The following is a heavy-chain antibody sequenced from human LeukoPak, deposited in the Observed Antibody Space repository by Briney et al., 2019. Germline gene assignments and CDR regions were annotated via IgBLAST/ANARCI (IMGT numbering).Heavy chain of an antibody. CDR1: GFTFSSYA. CDR2: ISYDGSNK. V-gene: IGHV3-30-3*01. J-gene: IGHJ4*02. Sequence: PGRSLRLSCAASGFTFSSYAMHWVRQAPGKGLEWVAVISYDGSNKYYADSVKGRFTISRDNSKNTLYLQVNSLRAEDTAVYYCARDREIDWGQGTLVTVSS. CDR3: ARDREID. D-gene: IGHD1-26*01.